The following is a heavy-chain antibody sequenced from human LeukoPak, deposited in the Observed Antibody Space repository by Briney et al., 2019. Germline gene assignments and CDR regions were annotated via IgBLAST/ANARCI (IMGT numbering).Heavy chain of an antibody. V-gene: IGHV3-30-3*01. CDR3: ARDPSPGSHMDPNDYGDHNWFDP. CDR1: GFTFSSYA. CDR2: ISYDGSNK. Sequence: GGSLRLSCAASGFTFSSYAMHWVRQAPGKGLEWVAVISYDGSNKYYADSVKGRFTISRDNSKNTLYLQMNSLRAEDTAVYYCARDPSPGSHMDPNDYGDHNWFDPWGQGTLVTVSS. J-gene: IGHJ5*02. D-gene: IGHD4-17*01.